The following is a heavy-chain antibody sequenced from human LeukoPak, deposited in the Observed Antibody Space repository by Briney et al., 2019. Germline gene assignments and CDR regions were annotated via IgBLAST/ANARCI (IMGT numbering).Heavy chain of an antibody. V-gene: IGHV3-9*01. D-gene: IGHD2-21*02. J-gene: IGHJ3*02. CDR2: ISWNSGSI. CDR3: AKGTRLAYCGGDCYSTAFDS. Sequence: GGSLRLSCAASGFTFDDYAMHWVRQAPGKGLEWVSAISWNSGSICYADSVKGRFTISRDNAKNSLYLQMNSLRADDTALYYCAKGTRLAYCGGDCYSTAFDSWGQGRMVTVSS. CDR1: GFTFDDYA.